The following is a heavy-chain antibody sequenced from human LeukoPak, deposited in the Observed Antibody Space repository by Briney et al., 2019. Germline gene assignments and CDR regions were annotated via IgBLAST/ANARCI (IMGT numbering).Heavy chain of an antibody. D-gene: IGHD2-21*01. J-gene: IGHJ6*03. CDR1: GGSISRSRYY. V-gene: IGHV4-39*07. CDR2: IYYSGST. Sequence: PSETLSLTCTVSGGSISRSRYYWGWIRQPPGKGLEWIGSIYYSGSTYYNPSLKSRVTTSVDTSKNQFSLQLSSVTAADTAVYYCARDIPYYYYMDVWGKGTTVTISS. CDR3: ARDIPYYYYMDV.